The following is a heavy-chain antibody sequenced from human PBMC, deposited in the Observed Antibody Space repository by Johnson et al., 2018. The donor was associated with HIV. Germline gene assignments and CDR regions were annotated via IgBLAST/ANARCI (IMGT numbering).Heavy chain of an antibody. V-gene: IGHV3-20*04. CDR1: GFTFDDCG. J-gene: IGHJ3*02. D-gene: IGHD5-24*01. CDR2: INWNGDST. CDR3: ARFGRGGSHAFDI. Sequence: VQLVESGGGMVQPGGSLRLSCAASGFTFDDCGMNWVRQAPGKGLEWVSGINWNGDSTGYADSVKGRFTISRDNAKNSLYLQMNSLRAEDTALYYCARFGRGGSHAFDIWGQGTMVTVSS.